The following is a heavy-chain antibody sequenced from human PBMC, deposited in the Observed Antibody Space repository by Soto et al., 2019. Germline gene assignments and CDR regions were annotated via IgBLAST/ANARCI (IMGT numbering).Heavy chain of an antibody. V-gene: IGHV4-31*11. CDR1: GGYISSGGYY. CDR3: AREAARSWTSWFDP. Sequence: SETLSLTCAVSGGYISSGGYYWSWIRQHPGKGLEWIGYIYYSGSTYYNPSLKSRVTISVDTSKNQFSLKLSSVTAADTAVYYCAREAARSWTSWFDPWGQGTLVTVSS. D-gene: IGHD6-13*01. CDR2: IYYSGST. J-gene: IGHJ5*02.